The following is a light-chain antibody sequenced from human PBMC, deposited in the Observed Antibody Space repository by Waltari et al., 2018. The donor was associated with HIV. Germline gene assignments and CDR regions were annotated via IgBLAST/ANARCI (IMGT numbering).Light chain of an antibody. V-gene: IGLV1-40*01. CDR2: ANT. CDR3: QSYDSSLSEGV. CDR1: SSNLGAGYG. J-gene: IGLJ3*02. Sequence: QSVLTQPPSVSGAPGQRVTISCTGRSSNLGAGYGVNWYQQYPGAAPKLLIFANTNRPSGVPDRFSGSKSGTSASLAITGVQAEDEAVYYCQSYDSSLSEGVFGGGTKLAVL.